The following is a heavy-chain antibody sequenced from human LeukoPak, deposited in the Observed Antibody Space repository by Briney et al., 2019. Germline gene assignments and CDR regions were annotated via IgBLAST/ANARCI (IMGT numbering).Heavy chain of an antibody. Sequence: PSETLSLTCTVSGGSFSNYYWSWIRQPPGKGLEWIAYINYRGGTNYNPSLKSRVTISVDTSKNQFSLKLSSVTAADTAVYYCAREVFKAFDYWGQGTLLTVSS. CDR3: AREVFKAFDY. V-gene: IGHV4-59*01. CDR1: GGSFSNYY. J-gene: IGHJ4*02. CDR2: INYRGGT.